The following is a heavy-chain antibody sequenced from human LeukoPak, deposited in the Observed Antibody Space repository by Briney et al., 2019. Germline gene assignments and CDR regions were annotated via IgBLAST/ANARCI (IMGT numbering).Heavy chain of an antibody. D-gene: IGHD3-16*01. CDR3: ARDPGGPFDP. CDR1: GGSISSYY. V-gene: IGHV4-4*07. CDR2: IYTSGST. J-gene: IGHJ5*02. Sequence: SSETLPLTCTVSGGSISSYYWSWIRQPAGKGLEWIGRIYTSGSTNYNPALKSRVTISVDKSKNQFSLKLSSVTAADTAVYYCARDPGGPFDPWGQGTLVTVSS.